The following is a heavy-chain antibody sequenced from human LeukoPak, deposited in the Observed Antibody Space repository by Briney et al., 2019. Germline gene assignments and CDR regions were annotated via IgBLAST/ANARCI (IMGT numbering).Heavy chain of an antibody. Sequence: PGGSLRLSCAASGFTFSSYAMSWVRQAPGKGLEWVSAISGSGGSTYYADSVKGRFTISRDNAKNSLYLQMNSLRAEDTAVYYCARVEGSPASQVGNYYYYGMDVWAKGPRSPSP. CDR3: ARVEGSPASQVGNYYYYGMDV. CDR2: ISGSGGST. V-gene: IGHV3-23*01. J-gene: IGHJ6*02. CDR1: GFTFSSYA. D-gene: IGHD1-26*01.